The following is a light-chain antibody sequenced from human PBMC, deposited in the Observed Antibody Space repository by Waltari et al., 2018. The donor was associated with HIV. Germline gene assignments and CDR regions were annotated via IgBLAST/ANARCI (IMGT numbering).Light chain of an antibody. V-gene: IGKV3-20*01. CDR1: RSVSSSY. CDR2: GTS. Sequence: EIVLTQSPGTLSLSPGETTTLSCRASRSVSSSYLAWYQQKPGQAPRLFIYGTSSRATGIPDRFRGSGSGTDFSLTISRLEPEDFAVYYCQQYGDSLTFGPGTKVDIK. J-gene: IGKJ3*01. CDR3: QQYGDSLT.